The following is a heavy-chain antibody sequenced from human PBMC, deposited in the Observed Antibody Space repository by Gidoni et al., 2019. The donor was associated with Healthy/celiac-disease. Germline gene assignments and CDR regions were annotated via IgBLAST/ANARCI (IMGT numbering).Heavy chain of an antibody. CDR2: ISWHSVSI. Sequence: EVQMVESGGGLVQPGRSLRLSCAATGFTLDDSAMHGVRQAPGKGLGWVSGISWHSVSIAYAASVKGLFTTSRDTAKTSLYLQMTSLGSEDTALYSCPKERYYYDSSGYYKGDAFVIWGQGTMVTVSS. CDR1: GFTLDDSA. V-gene: IGHV3-9*01. D-gene: IGHD3-22*01. CDR3: PKERYYYDSSGYYKGDAFVI. J-gene: IGHJ3*02.